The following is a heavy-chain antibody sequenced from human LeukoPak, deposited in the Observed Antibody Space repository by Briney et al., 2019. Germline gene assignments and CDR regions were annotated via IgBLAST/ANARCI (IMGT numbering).Heavy chain of an antibody. CDR3: AGGGGVVPAVPDY. CDR1: GGSISSSSYY. J-gene: IGHJ4*02. Sequence: KPSETLSLTCTVSGGSISSSSYYWGWIRQPPGKGLGWVGSIYYSGSTYYNPSLKSRVTISVDTSKNQFSLKLSSVTAADTAVYYCAGGGGVVPAVPDYWGQGTLVTVSS. D-gene: IGHD2-2*01. V-gene: IGHV4-39*01. CDR2: IYYSGST.